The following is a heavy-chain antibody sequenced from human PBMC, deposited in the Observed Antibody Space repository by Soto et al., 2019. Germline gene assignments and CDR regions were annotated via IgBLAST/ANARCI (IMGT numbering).Heavy chain of an antibody. V-gene: IGHV1-69*01. Sequence: QLQLVQSGAEVKKPGSSVKVSCKASGGTFSNFAINWVRQAPGQGLEWMGGSIPVFGKAKYAQKFQGRVQFTADESTSTAYMEVNSLTSEDTAVYYCARGSPTTVTTWFDPWGQGTLVTVSS. CDR3: ARGSPTTVTTWFDP. CDR1: GGTFSNFA. D-gene: IGHD4-17*01. J-gene: IGHJ5*02. CDR2: SIPVFGKA.